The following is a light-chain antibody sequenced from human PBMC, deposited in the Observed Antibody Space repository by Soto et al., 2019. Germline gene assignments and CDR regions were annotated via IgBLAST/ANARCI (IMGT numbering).Light chain of an antibody. V-gene: IGKV1D-16*01. Sequence: DIQMTQSPSSLSASIGDRVTITCRASQYIGSWLTWYQQKPGKAPKSLIYAASNLRGGVPSRFSGSQSGTDFTLTISSLQPEDSAVYYCQQYTSTPLTFGGGTKV. CDR2: AAS. J-gene: IGKJ4*01. CDR3: QQYTSTPLT. CDR1: QYIGSW.